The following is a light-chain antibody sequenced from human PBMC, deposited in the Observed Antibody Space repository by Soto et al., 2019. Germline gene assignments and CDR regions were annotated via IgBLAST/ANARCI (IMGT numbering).Light chain of an antibody. CDR3: SSYTRSTTVV. V-gene: IGLV2-14*01. CDR1: SSDVGGYNY. J-gene: IGLJ2*01. Sequence: QSALTQPASVSGSPGQSITISCTATSSDVGGYNYVSWYQQHPGKAPKLMIYEVSNRPSGVSNRFSGSKSGNTASLTISGLQAEDEADYYCSSYTRSTTVVFGGGTQLTVL. CDR2: EVS.